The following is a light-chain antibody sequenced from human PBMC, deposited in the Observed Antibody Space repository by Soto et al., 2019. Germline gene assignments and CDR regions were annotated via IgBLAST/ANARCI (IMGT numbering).Light chain of an antibody. CDR1: SSDVGGYNY. J-gene: IGLJ2*01. Sequence: QSALTQPRSVSGSPGQSVTISCTGTSSDVGGYNYVSWYQQHPGKAPKFMIYDVSKRPSGVPDRFSGSKSGNTASLTISRVEAGDEADYYCQVWDSTSDHVVFGGGTKLTVL. CDR3: QVWDSTSDHVV. V-gene: IGLV2-11*01. CDR2: DVS.